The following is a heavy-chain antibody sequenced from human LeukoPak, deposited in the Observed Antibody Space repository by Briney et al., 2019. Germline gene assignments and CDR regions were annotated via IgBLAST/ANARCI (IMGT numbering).Heavy chain of an antibody. V-gene: IGHV3-66*01. J-gene: IGHJ4*02. CDR2: IYSGGST. CDR3: ARSWDY. Sequence: GGSLRLSCAASGFTFNSYTMNWVRQAPGKGLEWVSVIYSGGSTYYADSVKGRFTISRDNSKNTLYLQMNSLRAEDTAVYYCARSWDYWGQGTLVTVSS. D-gene: IGHD6-13*01. CDR1: GFTFNSYT.